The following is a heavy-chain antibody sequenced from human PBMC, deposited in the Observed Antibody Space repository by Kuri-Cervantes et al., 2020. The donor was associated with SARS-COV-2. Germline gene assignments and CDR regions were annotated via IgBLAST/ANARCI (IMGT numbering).Heavy chain of an antibody. D-gene: IGHD2-2*01. Sequence: GGSLRLSCSASGFTFSSYAMHWVRQAPGKGLEYVSAISSNGGSTYYADSVKGRFTISRDNAKNSLYLQMNSLRAEDTAVYYCARDSVVVPAASYYYYGMDVWGQGTTVTVSS. CDR2: ISSNGGST. CDR3: ARDSVVVPAASYYYYGMDV. V-gene: IGHV3-64*04. J-gene: IGHJ6*02. CDR1: GFTFSSYA.